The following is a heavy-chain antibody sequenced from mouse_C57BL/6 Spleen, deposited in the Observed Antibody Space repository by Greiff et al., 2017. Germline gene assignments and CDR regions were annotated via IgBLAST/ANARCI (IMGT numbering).Heavy chain of an antibody. D-gene: IGHD4-1*01. CDR1: GFTFNTYA. CDR3: VRGLGQAKDFDV. V-gene: IGHV10-3*01. J-gene: IGHJ1*03. Sequence: GGGLVQPKGSLKLSCAASGFTFNTYAMHWVRQAPGKGLEWVARIRSKSSNYATYYADSVKDRFTISREDSQSMLYLQMNNLKTEDTAMYYCVRGLGQAKDFDVWGTGTTVTVSS. CDR2: IRSKSSNYAT.